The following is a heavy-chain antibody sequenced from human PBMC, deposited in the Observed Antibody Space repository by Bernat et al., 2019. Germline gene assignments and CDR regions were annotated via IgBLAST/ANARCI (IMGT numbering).Heavy chain of an antibody. D-gene: IGHD3-3*01. Sequence: QVQLVQSGAEVKKPGASVKVSCKTSGYTFTSYDINWVRQATGQGLEWMGWMNPNSGNTGYTQKFQGRVTMTRDTSISTAYMELISLTSEDTAVYYCARVVVWSGYYPLDYWGQGTLVTVSS. CDR2: MNPNSGNT. CDR1: GYTFTSYD. CDR3: ARVVVWSGYYPLDY. J-gene: IGHJ4*02. V-gene: IGHV1-8*01.